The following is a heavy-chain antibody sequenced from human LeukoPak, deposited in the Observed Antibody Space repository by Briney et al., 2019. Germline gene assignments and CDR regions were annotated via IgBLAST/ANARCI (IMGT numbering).Heavy chain of an antibody. CDR1: GFTITNNY. CDR2: IYSGGST. Sequence: GGSLRLSCVASGFTITNNYMSWVRQAPGKGLEWVSVIYSGGSTHYADSVKGRFTISRDNSKNTLYLQMSSLKTEDTALYYCTSILTGSRWGIDYWGQGTLVTVSS. D-gene: IGHD3-9*01. J-gene: IGHJ4*02. V-gene: IGHV3-53*01. CDR3: TSILTGSRWGIDY.